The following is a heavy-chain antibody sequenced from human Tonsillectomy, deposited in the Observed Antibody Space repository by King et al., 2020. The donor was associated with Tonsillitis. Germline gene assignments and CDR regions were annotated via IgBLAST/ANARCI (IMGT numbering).Heavy chain of an antibody. J-gene: IGHJ5*02. V-gene: IGHV3-9*01. CDR1: GFTFDDYA. D-gene: IGHD4-17*01. CDR3: AKDISYGDYQGGWFDP. Sequence: VQLVESGGGLVQPGRSLRLSCAASGFTFDDYAMHWVRQAPGKGLEWGLGISWNSGSIGYADSVKGRFTISRDNAKNSLYLQMNSLRAEDTALYYCAKDISYGDYQGGWFDPWGQGTLVTVSS. CDR2: ISWNSGSI.